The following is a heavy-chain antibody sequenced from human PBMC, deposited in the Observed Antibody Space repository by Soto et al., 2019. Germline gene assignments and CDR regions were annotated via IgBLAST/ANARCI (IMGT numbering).Heavy chain of an antibody. D-gene: IGHD6-19*01. V-gene: IGHV3-30*18. Sequence: GGSLRLSCSASGFMFSDYAMHWVRQAPGKGLEWVATVSSDGNRKYYATSVKGRFAISKDKSMGTLFLQMDSLGADDTAVYYCAKVQTSGLGPPFSCDIWGQGTMVTVSS. CDR3: AKVQTSGLGPPFSCDI. CDR1: GFMFSDYA. CDR2: VSSDGNRK. J-gene: IGHJ3*02.